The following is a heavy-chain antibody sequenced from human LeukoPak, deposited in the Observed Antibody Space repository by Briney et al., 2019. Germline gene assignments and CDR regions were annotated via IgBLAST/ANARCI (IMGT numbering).Heavy chain of an antibody. CDR3: ARDNSVGDYAWWFDP. D-gene: IGHD1-26*01. Sequence: GASVKVSCKASGYSFTTLFMHGVRQAPGQGREWMGLINPSGTTTNYAQKFRGRVTMTRDLSTSTDYMELSSLRSDDTAVYFCARDNSVGDYAWWFDPWGQGTLVTVSS. CDR2: INPSGTTT. CDR1: GYSFTTLF. J-gene: IGHJ5*02. V-gene: IGHV1-46*01.